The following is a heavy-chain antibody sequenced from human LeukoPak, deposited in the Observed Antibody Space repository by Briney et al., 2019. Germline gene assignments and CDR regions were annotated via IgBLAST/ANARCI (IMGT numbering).Heavy chain of an antibody. V-gene: IGHV3-23*01. CDR1: GFLISYYS. Sequence: PGGSMSLSSASSGFLISYYSMCLLRLAPGDRLWWVSRSSGGGGDTNFADSVRGRFSISRDNSKNTLYLQMNSLRAEDTAVYYCAKDLHDSWAVDYWGPGTLVTVSS. CDR3: AKDLHDSWAVDY. J-gene: IGHJ4*02. CDR2: SSGGGGDT. D-gene: IGHD3-3*01.